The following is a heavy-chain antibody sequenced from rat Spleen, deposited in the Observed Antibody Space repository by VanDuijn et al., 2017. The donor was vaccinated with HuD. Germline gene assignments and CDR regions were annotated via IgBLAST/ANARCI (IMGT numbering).Heavy chain of an antibody. CDR1: GFTFNNYD. D-gene: IGHD1-9*01. Sequence: EVQLVESGGGLVQPGRSLKVSCEASGFTFNNYDMAWVRQAPTKGLEWIATILYDGINTYYRDSVKGRFTISRDNAKSTLYLEMDSLRSEDTATYYCTRGTYYRHWGQGVMVTVSS. V-gene: IGHV5-29*01. CDR2: ILYDGINT. J-gene: IGHJ2*01. CDR3: TRGTYYRH.